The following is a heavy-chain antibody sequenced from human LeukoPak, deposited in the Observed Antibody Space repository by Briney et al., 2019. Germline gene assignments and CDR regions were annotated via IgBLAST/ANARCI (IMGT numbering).Heavy chain of an antibody. CDR1: GGSISSYY. Sequence: SETLSLTCTVSGGSISSYYWSWIRQPAGKGLEWIGRIYTSGSTNYNPSLKGRATMSVDTSKNQFSLKLSSVTAADTAVYYCASSPDHYYDSSGQQDAFDIWGQGTMVTVSS. V-gene: IGHV4-4*07. CDR2: IYTSGST. D-gene: IGHD3-22*01. CDR3: ASSPDHYYDSSGQQDAFDI. J-gene: IGHJ3*02.